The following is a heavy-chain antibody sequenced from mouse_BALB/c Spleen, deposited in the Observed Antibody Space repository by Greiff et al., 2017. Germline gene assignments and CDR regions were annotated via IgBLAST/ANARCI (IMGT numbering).Heavy chain of an antibody. D-gene: IGHD4-1*01. CDR2: IDPETGGT. V-gene: IGHV1-15*01. Sequence: QVQLQQSGAELVRPGASVTLSCKASGYTFTDYEMHWVKQTPVHGLEWIGAIDPETGGTAYNQKFKGKATLTADKSSSTAYMELRSLTSEDSAVYYCTRRNWDYFDYWGQGTTLTVSS. CDR1: GYTFTDYE. CDR3: TRRNWDYFDY. J-gene: IGHJ2*01.